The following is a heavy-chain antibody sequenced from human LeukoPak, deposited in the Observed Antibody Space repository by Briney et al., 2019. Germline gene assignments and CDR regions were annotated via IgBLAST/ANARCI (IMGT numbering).Heavy chain of an antibody. V-gene: IGHV4-59*01. Sequence: SETLSLTGTVSGGSISSYYWSWIRQPPGKGLEWIGYIYYSGSTNYNPSLKSRVTISVDTSKNQFSLKLSSVTAADTAVYYCASYSYYYDSSGYFDYWGQGTLVTVSS. J-gene: IGHJ4*02. CDR3: ASYSYYYDSSGYFDY. CDR2: IYYSGST. D-gene: IGHD3-22*01. CDR1: GGSISSYY.